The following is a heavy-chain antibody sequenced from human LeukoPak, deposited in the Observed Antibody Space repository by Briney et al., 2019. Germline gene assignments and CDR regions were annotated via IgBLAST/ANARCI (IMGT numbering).Heavy chain of an antibody. D-gene: IGHD3-10*01. J-gene: IGHJ4*02. CDR2: ISGSGGST. Sequence: GGSLRLSCAASGFTFSSYAMSWVRQAPGKGLEWVSAISGSGGSTYYADSVKGRFTISRDNSKNTLYLQMNSLRAEDTAVYYCAKDLDGSGSYPTLDYWGQGTLVTVSS. V-gene: IGHV3-23*01. CDR1: GFTFSSYA. CDR3: AKDLDGSGSYPTLDY.